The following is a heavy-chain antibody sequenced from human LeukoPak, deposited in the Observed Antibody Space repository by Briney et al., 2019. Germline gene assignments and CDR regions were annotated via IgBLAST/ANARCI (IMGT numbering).Heavy chain of an antibody. Sequence: SVKVSCKASGGTFSSYAISWVRQAPGQGLEWMGGIIPIFGTANYAQKFQGRVTITADESTSTAYMELSSLGSEDTAVYYCARGRFLEWLPKGYYYYMDVWGKGTTVTVSS. J-gene: IGHJ6*03. V-gene: IGHV1-69*13. CDR3: ARGRFLEWLPKGYYYYMDV. CDR2: IIPIFGTA. CDR1: GGTFSSYA. D-gene: IGHD3-3*01.